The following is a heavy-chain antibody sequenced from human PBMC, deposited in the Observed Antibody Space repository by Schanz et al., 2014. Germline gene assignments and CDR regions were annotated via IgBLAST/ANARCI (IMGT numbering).Heavy chain of an antibody. Sequence: QVHLMQSGAEAKKPGASVKVSCKAFGYSFTTYFIHWVRLAPGQGFEWMGLISPSGGSTSYAQKFPGRVTMTRDTSTSTGFMELGGLPSEDTAGYYCGRGGGAYPQKYGMDVWGQGTTVTVSS. J-gene: IGHJ6*02. CDR2: ISPSGGST. CDR3: GRGGGAYPQKYGMDV. D-gene: IGHD3-16*01. CDR1: GYSFTTYF. V-gene: IGHV1-46*01.